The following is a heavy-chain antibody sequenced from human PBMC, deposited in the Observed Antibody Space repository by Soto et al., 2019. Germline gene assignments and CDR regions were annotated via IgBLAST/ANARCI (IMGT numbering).Heavy chain of an antibody. V-gene: IGHV4-59*01. J-gene: IGHJ3*02. D-gene: IGHD3-16*01. Sequence: SETLSLTCTVSGGSISSYYWSWIRQPPGKGLEWIGYIYSSGSTNYNPSLKRRVTISVDTSKNQFSLKLSSVTTADTAVYYCARETSYELSHDAFDIWGQGTMVTVSS. CDR3: ARETSYELSHDAFDI. CDR2: IYSSGST. CDR1: GGSISSYY.